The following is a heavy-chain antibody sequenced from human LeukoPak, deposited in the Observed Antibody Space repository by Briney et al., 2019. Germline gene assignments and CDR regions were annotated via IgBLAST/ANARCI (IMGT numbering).Heavy chain of an antibody. CDR2: ITPFFGVA. J-gene: IGHJ6*02. D-gene: IGHD6-6*01. CDR1: GGNFGNYV. Sequence: SVEVSCKASGGNFGNYVIHWVRQAPGQGLEWMGRITPFFGVANYAQTFQDRVTFTADKITNTAYMQISSLKSEDTAVYFCARDTNEEYSSSSDGLAVWGQGTTVTVSS. V-gene: IGHV1-69*04. CDR3: ARDTNEEYSSSSDGLAV.